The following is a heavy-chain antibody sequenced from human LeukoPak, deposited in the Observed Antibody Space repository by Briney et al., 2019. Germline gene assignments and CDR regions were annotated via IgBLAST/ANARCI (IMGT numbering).Heavy chain of an antibody. V-gene: IGHV3-30*02. CDR1: GFTFSSYG. J-gene: IGHJ4*02. D-gene: IGHD3-3*01. CDR2: IRYDGSNK. Sequence: GGSLRLSCAASGFTFSSYGMHWVRQAPGKGLEWVAFIRYDGSNKYYADSVKGRFTISRDNSKNTLYLQMNSLRAEDTAVYYCAKDLGEVLRFLEWAYYFDYWGQGTLVTVSS. CDR3: AKDLGEVLRFLEWAYYFDY.